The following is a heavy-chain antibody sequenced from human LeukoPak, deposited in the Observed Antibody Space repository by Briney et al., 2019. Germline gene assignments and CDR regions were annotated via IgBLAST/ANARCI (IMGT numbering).Heavy chain of an antibody. Sequence: GGSLRLSCAASGFTFSNYWMHWVCQAPGKGLVWVSRVKGDGTFTNYADSVKGRFTISRDNAKYTLYLQMHSLRAEDTAIYYCVRDGDDYNFDYWGQGSLVTVSS. CDR1: GFTFSNYW. V-gene: IGHV3-74*01. J-gene: IGHJ4*02. D-gene: IGHD5-24*01. CDR3: VRDGDDYNFDY. CDR2: VKGDGTFT.